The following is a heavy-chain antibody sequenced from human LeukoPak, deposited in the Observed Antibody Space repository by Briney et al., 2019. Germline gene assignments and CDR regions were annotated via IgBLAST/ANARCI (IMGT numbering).Heavy chain of an antibody. CDR1: GFTFSSYG. J-gene: IGHJ4*02. CDR2: IRYDGSDK. V-gene: IGHV3-30*02. CDR3: ARGPSGYHNT. D-gene: IGHD5-12*01. Sequence: GGSLRLSCAASGFTFSSYGMHWVRQAPGKGLEWVAFIRYDGSDKYYADSVKGRFTISRDNSKNTLYLQMNSLRAEDTAVYYCARGPSGYHNTGGQGTLVTVSS.